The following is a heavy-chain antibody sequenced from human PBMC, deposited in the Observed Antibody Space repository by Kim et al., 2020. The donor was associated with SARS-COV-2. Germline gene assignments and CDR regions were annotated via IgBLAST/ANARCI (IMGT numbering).Heavy chain of an antibody. CDR3: AEIGYCGDSTCHGGAFDL. Sequence: GESLKISCKGSGYSFSDYWIGWVRQMPGQGLEWMGILYPGDSDTRYSPSFQGQVTFSADKSMSTANLQWSSLKTSDTAIYYCAEIGYCGDSTCHGGAFDLWGQGTLVTVSS. D-gene: IGHD2-15*01. V-gene: IGHV5-51*01. CDR1: GYSFSDYW. J-gene: IGHJ3*01. CDR2: LYPGDSDT.